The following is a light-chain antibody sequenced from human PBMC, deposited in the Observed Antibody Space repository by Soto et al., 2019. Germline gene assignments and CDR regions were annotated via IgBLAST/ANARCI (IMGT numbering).Light chain of an antibody. CDR2: AAS. CDR3: QQSYSTHRYT. CDR1: QSISSY. Sequence: DIQMTQSPSSLSASLGDRVTITCRASQSISSYLNWYQQKPGKAPKLLIYAASSLQSGVPSRFSGSGSGTDFTFTISSRQPEEFATYYCQQSYSTHRYTFGQGTKLDMK. V-gene: IGKV1-39*01. J-gene: IGKJ2*01.